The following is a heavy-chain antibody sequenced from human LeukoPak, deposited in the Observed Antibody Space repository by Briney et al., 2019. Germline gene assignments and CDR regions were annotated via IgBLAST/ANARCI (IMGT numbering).Heavy chain of an antibody. CDR1: GYTFTSYG. J-gene: IGHJ5*02. CDR3: ARAHPSVTVTTCFVYSFAWAVNWFDP. D-gene: IGHD4-17*01. V-gene: IGHV1-18*01. CDR2: ISAYNGNT. Sequence: AAGKLSCKASGYTFTSYGISRVRQAPGHGLEWMGWISAYNGNTNYAPKLPGRVTMTTDTSTSTANMELRSLRSDDTAVYYCARAHPSVTVTTCFVYSFAWAVNWFDPWGQGSLVTVSS.